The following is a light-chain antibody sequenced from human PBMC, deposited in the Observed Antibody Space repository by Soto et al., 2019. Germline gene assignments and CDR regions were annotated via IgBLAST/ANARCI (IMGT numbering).Light chain of an antibody. J-gene: IGKJ5*01. CDR1: QSVSSN. CDR2: DAS. CDR3: QQRSNWPIT. V-gene: IGKV3-11*01. Sequence: EIVMTQSPATLSVSPWESATLSCRASQSVSSNLAWHQQKPGQAPRILMYDASTRATGISARFSGSGSGTDFTLTISSLEPEDFAVYYCQQRSNWPITFGQGTRLEIK.